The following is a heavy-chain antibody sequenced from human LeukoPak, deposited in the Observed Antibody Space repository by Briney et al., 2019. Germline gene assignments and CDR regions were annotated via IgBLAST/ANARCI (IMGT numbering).Heavy chain of an antibody. CDR1: GYSFTSYW. CDR3: ARQSGSQCGWLVGEDY. Sequence: GESLKISCKGSGYSFTSYWIGWVRQMPGKGLEWMGIIYPGDSDTRYSPSFQGLATISADKSISTAYLQWSSLKASDTAMYYCARQSGSQCGWLVGEDYWGQGTLVTVSS. J-gene: IGHJ4*02. D-gene: IGHD6-19*01. V-gene: IGHV5-51*01. CDR2: IYPGDSDT.